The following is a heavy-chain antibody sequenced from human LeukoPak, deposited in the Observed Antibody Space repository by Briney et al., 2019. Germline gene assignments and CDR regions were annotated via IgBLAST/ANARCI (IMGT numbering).Heavy chain of an antibody. D-gene: IGHD6-13*01. CDR1: GGSISSYS. CDR2: IYTT. V-gene: IGHV4-4*07. J-gene: IGHJ4*02. Sequence: SETLSLTCTVSGGSISSYSWSWIRQPAGKGLEWIGRIYTTDYNPSLKSRVTMSVDTPKNQFSLKLSSVTAADTAVYYCARGESSGWYYFNNWGQGTLVTVSS. CDR3: ARGESSGWYYFNN.